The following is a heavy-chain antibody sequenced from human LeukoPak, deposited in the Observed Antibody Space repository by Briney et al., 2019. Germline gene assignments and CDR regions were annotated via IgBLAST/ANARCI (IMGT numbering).Heavy chain of an antibody. CDR1: GGSFSDYY. Sequence: SETLSLTCTVYGGSFSDYYWSWIRQPPGKGLEWIGEINHSGSTNYNPSLKSRVTMSLDTSKNQFSLNLSSVTAADTAVYYCARVRALILTGYYTYYYHGMDVWGQGTTVTVSS. D-gene: IGHD3-9*01. J-gene: IGHJ6*02. V-gene: IGHV4-34*01. CDR2: INHSGST. CDR3: ARVRALILTGYYTYYYHGMDV.